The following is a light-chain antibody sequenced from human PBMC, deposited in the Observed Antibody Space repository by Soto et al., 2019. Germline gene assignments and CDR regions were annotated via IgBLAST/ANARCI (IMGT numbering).Light chain of an antibody. Sequence: QSVLTQPASVSGSPGQSITISCTGTSSDVGSYKFVSWYQQHPGKAPKLMIYEGSKRPSGVSDRFSGSKSGTTASLTISGLQDEDEADYYCISYTDSSTFVFGTGTKVTVL. CDR3: ISYTDSSTFV. V-gene: IGLV2-14*02. CDR1: SSDVGSYKF. CDR2: EGS. J-gene: IGLJ1*01.